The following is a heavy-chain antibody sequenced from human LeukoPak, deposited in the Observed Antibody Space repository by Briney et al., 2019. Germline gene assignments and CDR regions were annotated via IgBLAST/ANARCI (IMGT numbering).Heavy chain of an antibody. D-gene: IGHD3-10*01. CDR2: IRSKANCYAT. Sequence: PGGSLKLSCAASGFTFSGSAMHWVRQASGKGLELVGRIRSKANCYATAYAASVKGRFTISRDDSKNTAYLQMNSLKTEDTAVYYCTSPSGSSTPWGQGTLVTVSS. CDR3: TSPSGSSTP. J-gene: IGHJ5*02. V-gene: IGHV3-73*01. CDR1: GFTFSGSA.